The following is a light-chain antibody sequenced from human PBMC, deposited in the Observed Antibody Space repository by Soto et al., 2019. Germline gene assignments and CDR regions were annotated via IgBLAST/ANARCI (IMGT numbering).Light chain of an antibody. CDR2: GAS. CDR1: QSVSSN. Sequence: ERVMTQSPATPSVSPGERATLSCRASQSVSSNLAWYQQKPGQAPRLFIYGASTRATAIPPRFSGSGSGTEFTLTISSLQSEDFAVYYCQQYDNWPITFGQGTRLEIK. J-gene: IGKJ5*01. CDR3: QQYDNWPIT. V-gene: IGKV3-15*01.